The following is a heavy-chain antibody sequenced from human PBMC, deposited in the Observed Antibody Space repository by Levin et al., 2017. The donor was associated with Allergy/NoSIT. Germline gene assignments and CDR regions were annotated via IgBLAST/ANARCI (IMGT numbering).Heavy chain of an antibody. CDR3: ARASYSGYDY. D-gene: IGHD5-12*01. CDR1: GYTFTSYY. V-gene: IGHV1-46*01. Sequence: GESLKISCKASGYTFTSYYMHWVRQAPGQGLEWMGIINPSGGSTSYAQKFQGRVTMTRDTSTSTVYMELSSLRSEDTAVYYCARASYSGYDYWGQGTLVTVSS. J-gene: IGHJ4*02. CDR2: INPSGGST.